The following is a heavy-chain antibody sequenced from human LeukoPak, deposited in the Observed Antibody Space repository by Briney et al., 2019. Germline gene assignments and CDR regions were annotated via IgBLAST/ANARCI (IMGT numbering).Heavy chain of an antibody. V-gene: IGHV1-69*02. CDR2: IIPIFGIA. J-gene: IGHJ4*02. D-gene: IGHD3-22*01. CDR1: GGTFSSYS. Sequence: SVKVSCKAPGGTFSSYSITWLRQAPGQGLEWMGRIIPIFGIANYAQKFQGRVTIIADKSTSTAYMELSSLRSEDTAVYYCARGSGHDSSGYLVDYWGQGTLVTVSS. CDR3: ARGSGHDSSGYLVDY.